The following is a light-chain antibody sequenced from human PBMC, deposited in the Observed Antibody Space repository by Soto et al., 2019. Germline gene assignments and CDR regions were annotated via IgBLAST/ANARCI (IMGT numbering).Light chain of an antibody. CDR3: SSYTSSSTLV. J-gene: IGLJ2*01. CDR2: DVS. V-gene: IGLV2-14*03. CDR1: SSDVGGYNY. Sequence: QSALTQPASVSGSPGQSITISCTGTSSDVGGYNYVSWYQQQPGEAPKLMIYDVSNRPSGVSNRFSGSKSGNTASLTISGIQAEDEADYYCSSYTSSSTLVFGGGTKLTVL.